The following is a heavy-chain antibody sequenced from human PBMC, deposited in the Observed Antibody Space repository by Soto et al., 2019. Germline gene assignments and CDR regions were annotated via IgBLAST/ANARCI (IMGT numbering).Heavy chain of an antibody. D-gene: IGHD6-25*01. CDR3: VRQGAALRDYYYGMDV. CDR2: IIPIFGTA. J-gene: IGHJ6*02. CDR1: GGTFSSYA. Sequence: QVQLVQSGAEVKKPGSSVKVSCKASGGTFSSYAISWVRQAPGQGLEWMGGIIPIFGTANYAQKFQGRVTIPADESTSTAYMELSSLRSEDTAVYYCVRQGAALRDYYYGMDVWGQGTTVTVSS. V-gene: IGHV1-69*12.